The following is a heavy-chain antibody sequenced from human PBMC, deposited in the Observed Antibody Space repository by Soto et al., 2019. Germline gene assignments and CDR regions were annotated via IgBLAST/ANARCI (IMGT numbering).Heavy chain of an antibody. CDR2: INHSGST. CDR1: GGSFSGYY. CDR3: ARGLGGIVVVPAARTNFDY. J-gene: IGHJ4*02. Sequence: SETLSLTCAVYGGSFSGYYWSWIRQPPGKGLEWIGEINHSGSTNYNPSLKSRVTISVDTSKNQFSLKLSSVTAADTAVYYCARGLGGIVVVPAARTNFDYWGQGTLVTVSS. D-gene: IGHD2-2*01. V-gene: IGHV4-34*01.